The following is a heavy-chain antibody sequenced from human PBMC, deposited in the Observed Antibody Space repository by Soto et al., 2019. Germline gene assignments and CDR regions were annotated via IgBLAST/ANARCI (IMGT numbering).Heavy chain of an antibody. D-gene: IGHD3-3*01. CDR2: TSYSGNT. Sequence: QVQLQESGPGLLKPSETLSLTCTISGGSVSTYYWGWIRQPPGKELEWIGLTSYSGNTNYNPSLKSRVDIAVDTSKNHLSLTLSSVTAADTAVYYCAGDGVGPFDYWGQGTLVTVSS. CDR3: AGDGVGPFDY. J-gene: IGHJ4*02. CDR1: GGSVSTYY. V-gene: IGHV4-59*02.